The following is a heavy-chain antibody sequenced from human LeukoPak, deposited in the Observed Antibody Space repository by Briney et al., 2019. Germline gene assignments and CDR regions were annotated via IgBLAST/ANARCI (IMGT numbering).Heavy chain of an antibody. V-gene: IGHV3-30*02. J-gene: IGHJ4*02. CDR1: GFTFSRYG. D-gene: IGHD3-10*01. CDR2: VRYDGGNK. Sequence: GGTLRLSCAASGFTFSRYGMHWVREAPGKRREGVVFVRYDGGNKYYPDSVKGRFTISKDNSKNTLYLQMSSLTAEDTAVYYCAKDYTELLWFGESTLDYWGQGTLGTVSS. CDR3: AKDYTELLWFGESTLDY.